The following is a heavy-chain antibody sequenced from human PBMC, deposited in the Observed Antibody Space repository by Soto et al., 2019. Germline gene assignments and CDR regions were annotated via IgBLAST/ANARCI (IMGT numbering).Heavy chain of an antibody. Sequence: SETLSLTCTVSGGSISSSSYYWGWIRQPPGKGLEWIGSIYYSGSTYYNPSLKSRVTISVDTSKNQFSLKLSSVTAADTAVYYCATFPPMTTVNTPWFDPWGQGTLVTVSS. CDR3: ATFPPMTTVNTPWFDP. CDR1: GGSISSSSYY. V-gene: IGHV4-39*01. J-gene: IGHJ5*02. D-gene: IGHD4-4*01. CDR2: IYYSGST.